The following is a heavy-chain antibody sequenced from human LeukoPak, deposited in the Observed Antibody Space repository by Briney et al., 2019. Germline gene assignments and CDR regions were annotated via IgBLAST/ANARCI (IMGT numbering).Heavy chain of an antibody. CDR2: ISYDGSNK. J-gene: IGHJ5*02. V-gene: IGHV3-30*18. CDR3: AKVEGGYDSGP. D-gene: IGHD5-12*01. Sequence: PGGSLRLSCAASGFTFSSYGMHWVRQAPGKGLEWVAVISYDGSNKYYADSVKGRFTISRDNSKNTLYLQMNSLRAEDTAVYYCAKVEGGYDSGPWGQGTLVTVSS. CDR1: GFTFSSYG.